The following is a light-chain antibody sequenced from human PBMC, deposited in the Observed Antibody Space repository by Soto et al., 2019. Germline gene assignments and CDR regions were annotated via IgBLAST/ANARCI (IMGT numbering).Light chain of an antibody. Sequence: DIQMTQSTSTLSASVGDRVTITCRASQSISSWLAWYQQKPGKAPKLLIYKASGLESGVPSRFSGSGSGTEFTLTISSLQSEDFAVYYCQQYNDWPRTFGQGTKVDIK. CDR3: QQYNDWPRT. CDR1: QSISSW. V-gene: IGKV1-5*03. CDR2: KAS. J-gene: IGKJ1*01.